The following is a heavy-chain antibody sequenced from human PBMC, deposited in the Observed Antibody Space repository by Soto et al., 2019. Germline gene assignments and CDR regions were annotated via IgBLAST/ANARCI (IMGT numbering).Heavy chain of an antibody. V-gene: IGHV3-23*01. J-gene: IGHJ4*02. D-gene: IGHD4-17*01. CDR1: GFTFSSYA. Sequence: EVQLLESGGGLVQPGGSLRLSCEASGFTFSSYAMTWVRQAPGKGLEWVSGISGSGGDTDYADSVKGQFTISRANSRDTLYLQMNSLRAEDKAVYYCAKHYGGNLVRRWIDYWGQGTLVTVSS. CDR2: ISGSGGDT. CDR3: AKHYGGNLVRRWIDY.